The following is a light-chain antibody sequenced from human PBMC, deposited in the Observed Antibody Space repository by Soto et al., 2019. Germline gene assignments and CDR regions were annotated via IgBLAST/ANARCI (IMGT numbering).Light chain of an antibody. CDR2: AAS. J-gene: IGKJ3*01. Sequence: EIVMTQSPATLSVSPGERATLSCRASQSVSGNLAWYQQKPGQAPRLLIYAASTRAHGIPARFSGSGSGTEFTLTISSLHSEDFAVYYCQQYNNWPPITFGPGTKVDIK. V-gene: IGKV3-15*01. CDR1: QSVSGN. CDR3: QQYNNWPPIT.